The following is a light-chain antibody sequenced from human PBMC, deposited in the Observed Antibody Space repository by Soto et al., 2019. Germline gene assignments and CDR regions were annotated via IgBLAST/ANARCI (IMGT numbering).Light chain of an antibody. J-gene: IGKJ3*01. CDR1: QSISDY. CDR2: AAS. V-gene: IGKV1-39*01. CDR3: HQSHSAPFT. Sequence: DIQMTQSPFSLSASLGERVTITCRASQSISDYLNWYQQKPGKGPKLLIFAASSLQVGVPSRFSGSGSGTDFTLTISSLQPEDFATYFCHQSHSAPFTFGPGTTVDIK.